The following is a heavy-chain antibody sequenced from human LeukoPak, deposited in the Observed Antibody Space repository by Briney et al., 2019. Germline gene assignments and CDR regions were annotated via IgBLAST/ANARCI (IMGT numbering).Heavy chain of an antibody. J-gene: IGHJ6*03. CDR1: GCTFSSYA. CDR3: ARDWSLMAYYYYMDV. V-gene: IGHV1-69*06. CDR2: IIPIFGTA. D-gene: IGHD3-10*01. Sequence: SVTVSFKASGCTFSSYAISWVRQAPGQGLEWMGGIIPIFGTANYAQKFQGRVTITADKSTSTAYMELSSLRSEDTAVYYCARDWSLMAYYYYMDVWGKGTTVTVSS.